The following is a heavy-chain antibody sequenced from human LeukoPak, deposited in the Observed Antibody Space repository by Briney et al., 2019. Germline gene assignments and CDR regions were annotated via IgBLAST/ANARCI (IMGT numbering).Heavy chain of an antibody. CDR1: GFTLSSYW. CDR3: ARDKGYSYGLTGMDV. V-gene: IGHV3-7*04. D-gene: IGHD5-18*01. J-gene: IGHJ6*02. CDR2: IKQDGSEK. Sequence: GGSLRLSCAASGFTLSSYWMSWVRQAPGKGLEWVANIKQDGSEKYYVDSVKGRFTISRNNAKNSLYLQMNSLRAEVTAVYYCARDKGYSYGLTGMDVWGQGTTVTVSS.